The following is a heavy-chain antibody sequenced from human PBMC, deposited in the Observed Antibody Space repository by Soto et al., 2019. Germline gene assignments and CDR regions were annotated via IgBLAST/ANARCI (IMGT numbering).Heavy chain of an antibody. J-gene: IGHJ6*03. Sequence: SETLSLTCAVYGGSFSGYYWSWIRQPPGKGLEWIGEINHSGSTNYNPSLKSRVTISVDTSKNQFSLKLSSVTAADTAVYYCARGNTHFYYYYYMDVWGKGTTVTVSS. V-gene: IGHV4-34*01. CDR1: GGSFSGYY. CDR2: INHSGST. CDR3: ARGNTHFYYYYYMDV.